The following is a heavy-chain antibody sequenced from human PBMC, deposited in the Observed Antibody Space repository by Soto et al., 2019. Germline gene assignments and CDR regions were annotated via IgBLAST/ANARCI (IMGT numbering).Heavy chain of an antibody. D-gene: IGHD2-2*01. CDR2: IIPILGIA. CDR1: GGTFSSYT. Sequence: QVQLVQYGAEVKKPGSSVKVSCKASGGTFSSYTISWVRQAPGQGLEWMGRIIPILGIANYAQKFQGRVTITANKSTSTAYMELSSLRSEDTAVYYCASNRWVVVTAAHAVPDYWGQGTLVTVSS. V-gene: IGHV1-69*02. CDR3: ASNRWVVVTAAHAVPDY. J-gene: IGHJ4*02.